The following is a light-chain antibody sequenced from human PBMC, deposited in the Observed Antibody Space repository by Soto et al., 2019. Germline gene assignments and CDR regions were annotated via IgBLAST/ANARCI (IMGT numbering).Light chain of an antibody. CDR1: QSVSSAY. Sequence: EIVLTQSPGTLSLSPGERATLSCRASQSVSSAYLAWYQQKPGQAPRLLIYGASSRATGIPDRFSGSGSVTVFTLTISRLEPEDCAVYYCQQYGSSQWTFGQGTKVDIK. CDR3: QQYGSSQWT. V-gene: IGKV3-20*01. J-gene: IGKJ1*01. CDR2: GAS.